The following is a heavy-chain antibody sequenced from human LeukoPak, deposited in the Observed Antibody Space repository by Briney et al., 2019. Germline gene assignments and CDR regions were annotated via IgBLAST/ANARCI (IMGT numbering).Heavy chain of an antibody. CDR1: GLTFSSYV. D-gene: IGHD6-19*01. CDR3: ARPGYSSGWYEGDY. CDR2: ISGSGGST. V-gene: IGHV3-23*01. Sequence: GGSLRLSCAASGLTFSSYVMSWVRQAPGKGLEWVSAISGSGGSTYYADSVKGRFTISRDNSKNTLYLQMNSLRAEDTAVYYCARPGYSSGWYEGDYWGQGTLVTVSS. J-gene: IGHJ4*02.